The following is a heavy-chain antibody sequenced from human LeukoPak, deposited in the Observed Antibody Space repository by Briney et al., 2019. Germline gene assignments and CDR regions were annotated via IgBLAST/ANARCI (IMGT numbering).Heavy chain of an antibody. CDR3: AKDWDTKYPKSPSLTS. CDR1: GFTFSSYA. J-gene: IGHJ5*02. V-gene: IGHV3-23*01. Sequence: GGSLRLSCAASGFTFSSYAMSWVRQAPGRGLEWVSAISNSGGKPFYADSVKGRFTISRDNSKNTLYLQMNSLRAEDTAVYYCAKDWDTKYPKSPSLTSWGQGTLVTVSS. D-gene: IGHD1-26*01. CDR2: ISNSGGKP.